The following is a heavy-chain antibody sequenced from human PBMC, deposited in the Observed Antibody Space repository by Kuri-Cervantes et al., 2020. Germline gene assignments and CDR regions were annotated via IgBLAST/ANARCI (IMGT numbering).Heavy chain of an antibody. V-gene: IGHV3-48*03. CDR2: ISSSGSTI. J-gene: IGHJ6*02. CDR1: GFTFSSYE. Sequence: GGSLRLSCVASGFTFSSYEMNWVRQAPGKGLEWVSYISSSGSTIYYADSVKGRFTISRDNSKNTLYLQMNSLRAEDTAVYYCARDHRKSGSYYYYGMDVWGQGTTVTVSS. CDR3: ARDHRKSGSYYYYGMDV. D-gene: IGHD1-26*01.